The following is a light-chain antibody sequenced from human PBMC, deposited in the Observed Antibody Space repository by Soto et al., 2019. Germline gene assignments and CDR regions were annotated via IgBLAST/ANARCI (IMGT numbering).Light chain of an antibody. CDR2: GAS. V-gene: IGKV3-20*01. CDR3: QQYGSSHT. Sequence: EIIMTQSPATLSVSPGEGATLSCRASQGIGSTLAWYQHKPGQAPRLLIYGASSRASGIPDRFSGSGSGTDFTLTISRLEPEDFAVYYCQQYGSSHTFGQGTRLEIK. CDR1: QGIGST. J-gene: IGKJ5*01.